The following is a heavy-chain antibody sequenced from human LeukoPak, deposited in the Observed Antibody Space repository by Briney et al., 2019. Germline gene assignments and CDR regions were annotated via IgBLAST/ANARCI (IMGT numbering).Heavy chain of an antibody. CDR2: ISYDGSNK. V-gene: IGHV3-30-3*01. CDR1: GFTFSGSA. CDR3: ARDARMGTGYFDY. J-gene: IGHJ4*02. Sequence: GGSLRLSCAASGFTFSGSAMHWVRQASGKGLEWVAVISYDGSNKYYADSVKGRFTISRDNSKNTLYLQMNSLRAEDTAVYYCARDARMGTGYFDYWGQGTLVTVSS. D-gene: IGHD1-1*01.